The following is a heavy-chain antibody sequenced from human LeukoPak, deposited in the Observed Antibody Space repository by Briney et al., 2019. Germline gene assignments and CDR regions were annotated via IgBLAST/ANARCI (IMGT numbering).Heavy chain of an antibody. V-gene: IGHV4-4*07. CDR1: GGSISTYY. CDR3: ARVACSGGSCYHFDY. D-gene: IGHD2-15*01. CDR2: MYSSGIT. J-gene: IGHJ4*02. Sequence: TETLSLTCTVSGGSISTYYWTWIRQPTGKGLEWIGRMYSSGITDYNPSLKSRVTMSVDMSKNQFSLKLSSVTAADTAVYYCARVACSGGSCYHFDYWGQGTLVTVSS.